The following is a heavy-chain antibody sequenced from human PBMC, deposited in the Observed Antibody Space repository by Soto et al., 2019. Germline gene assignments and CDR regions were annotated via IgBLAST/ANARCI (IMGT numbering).Heavy chain of an antibody. CDR3: ARRDLGIAAATGAFDI. J-gene: IGHJ3*02. CDR1: GGTFSSYA. CDR2: IIPIFGTA. Sequence: SVKVSCKASGGTFSSYAISWVRQAPGQGLEWMGGIIPIFGTANYAQKFQGRVTITADESTSTAYMELSSLRSEDTAVYYCARRDLGIAAATGAFDIWGHGTMVPVSS. V-gene: IGHV1-69*13. D-gene: IGHD6-13*01.